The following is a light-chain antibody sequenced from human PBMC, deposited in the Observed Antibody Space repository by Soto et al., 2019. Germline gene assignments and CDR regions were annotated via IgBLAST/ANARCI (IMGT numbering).Light chain of an antibody. V-gene: IGLV2-14*01. Sequence: QSALTQPASVSGAPGQSITISCTGTSSDVGGYKYVSWYQQHPGKAPKLMIYDVTNRPSGVSNRFSGSKSGNTASLTIAGLQAEDEADYYCSSYSSSSTLIFGGGTKVPVL. CDR2: DVT. CDR3: SSYSSSSTLI. CDR1: SSDVGGYKY. J-gene: IGLJ2*01.